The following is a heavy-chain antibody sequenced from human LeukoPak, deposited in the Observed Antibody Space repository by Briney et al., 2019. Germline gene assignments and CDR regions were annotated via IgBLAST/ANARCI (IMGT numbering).Heavy chain of an antibody. CDR3: AKDAYYYGSGSYLDY. J-gene: IGHJ4*02. CDR1: GFTFSRNA. V-gene: IGHV3-23*01. D-gene: IGHD3-10*01. CDR2: ISGSDIST. Sequence: GGSLRLSCAASGFTFSRNAMSWVRQAPGKGLEWASGISGSDISTYYADSVKGRFTISRDNSKNTLYLQMNSLRAEDTAVYYCAKDAYYYGSGSYLDYWGQGTLVTVSS.